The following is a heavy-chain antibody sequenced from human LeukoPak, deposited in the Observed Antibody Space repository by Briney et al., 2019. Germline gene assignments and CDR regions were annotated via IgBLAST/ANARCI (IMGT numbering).Heavy chain of an antibody. CDR1: GGSISSGDYY. CDR3: ARRANYDYVWGSYRPHVHFDY. J-gene: IGHJ4*02. V-gene: IGHV4-30-4*01. Sequence: ASETLSLTCTVSGGSISSGDYYWSWIRQPPGKGLEWIGYIYYSGSTYYNPSLKSRVTISVDTSKNQFSLKLSSVTAADTAVYYCARRANYDYVWGSYRPHVHFDYWGQGTLVTVSS. CDR2: IYYSGST. D-gene: IGHD3-16*02.